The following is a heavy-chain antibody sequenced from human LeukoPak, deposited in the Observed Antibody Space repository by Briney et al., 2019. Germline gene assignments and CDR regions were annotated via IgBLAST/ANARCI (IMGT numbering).Heavy chain of an antibody. CDR2: INHSGST. J-gene: IGHJ6*02. CDR1: GGSFSVYY. V-gene: IGHV4-34*01. D-gene: IGHD1-14*01. Sequence: SETLSLTCAVCGGSFSVYYWSWIRQPPGKGLEWIGEINHSGSTNYNPSLKSRVTISVDTSKNQFSLKLSSVTAADTAVYYCASSTGYYYYGMDVWGQGTTVTVSS. CDR3: ASSTGYYYYGMDV.